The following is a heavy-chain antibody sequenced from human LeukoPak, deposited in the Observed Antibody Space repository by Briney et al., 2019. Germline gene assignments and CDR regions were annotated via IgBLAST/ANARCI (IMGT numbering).Heavy chain of an antibody. V-gene: IGHV1-18*01. D-gene: IGHD1-1*01. J-gene: IGHJ4*02. CDR3: ARDLSSGGWTLEFDY. CDR1: GYTFITYG. Sequence: ASVKVSCKTSGYTFITYGVTWVRQAPGQGFQWMGWISGHTGNTKYAENFQGRISLTTDTSATTAYMELRSLTSDDTDVYYCARDLSSGGWTLEFDYWGQGSLVTVAS. CDR2: ISGHTGNT.